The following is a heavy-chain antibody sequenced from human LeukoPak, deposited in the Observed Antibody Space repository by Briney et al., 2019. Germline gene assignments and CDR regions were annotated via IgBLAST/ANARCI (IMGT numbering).Heavy chain of an antibody. CDR2: IIPIFGTA. CDR3: ARDTIPDCSGGSCYGHVSYFDY. J-gene: IGHJ4*02. V-gene: IGHV1-69*13. CDR1: GGTFSSYA. D-gene: IGHD2-15*01. Sequence: SSVTVSFKASGGTFSSYAISWVRQAPGQGLEWMGGIIPIFGTANYAQKFQGRVTITADESTSTAYMELSSLRSEDSAVYYCARDTIPDCSGGSCYGHVSYFDYWGQGTLVTVSS.